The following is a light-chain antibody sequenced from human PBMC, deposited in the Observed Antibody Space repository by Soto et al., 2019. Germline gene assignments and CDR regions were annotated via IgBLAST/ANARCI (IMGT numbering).Light chain of an antibody. CDR2: EAT. Sequence: DIQMTQSPSTLSASLGDRVTITCRASQSISRCLAWYQQKPGEAPNVRIYEATTLESGVQSSFSVSGSGTEFTFTISSLQPDDFVTYYCQQYQSYPWTFGQGTKVEIK. CDR1: QSISRC. CDR3: QQYQSYPWT. V-gene: IGKV1-5*03. J-gene: IGKJ1*01.